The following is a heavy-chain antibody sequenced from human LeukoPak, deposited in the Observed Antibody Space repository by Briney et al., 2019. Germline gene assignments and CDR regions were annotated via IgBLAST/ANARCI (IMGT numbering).Heavy chain of an antibody. CDR3: SRGAYGGRTRFDS. D-gene: IGHD4-23*01. CDR2: IYHSGNT. J-gene: IGHJ4*02. CDR1: GGSIITDSYS. Sequence: PSETLSLTCSVSGGSIITDSYSCSWIRQPPGKGLEWIGYIYHSGNTYYNPSLKSRVTISVDMSKNQFSLNLRSVTAADTAVYYCSRGAYGGRTRFDSWGQGTLVTVSS. V-gene: IGHV4-30-2*01.